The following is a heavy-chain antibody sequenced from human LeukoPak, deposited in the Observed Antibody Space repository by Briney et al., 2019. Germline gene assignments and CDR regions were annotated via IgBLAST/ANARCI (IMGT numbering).Heavy chain of an antibody. V-gene: IGHV4-59*01. CDR2: IYYSGST. J-gene: IGHJ6*02. D-gene: IGHD6-13*01. CDR3: ARGQAAAGFYYYYYGMDV. CDR1: GVSISSYY. Sequence: SSETLSLTCTVSGVSISSYYWSWIRQPPGKGLEWIGYIYYSGSTNYNPSLKSRVTISVDTSKNQFSLKLSSVTAADTAVYYCARGQAAAGFYYYYYGMDVWGQGTTVTVSS.